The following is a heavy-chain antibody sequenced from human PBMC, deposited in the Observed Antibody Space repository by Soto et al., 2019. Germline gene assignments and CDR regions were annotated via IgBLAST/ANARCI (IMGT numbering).Heavy chain of an antibody. Sequence: KQRGASVKVSGKASGYPFTSYYMHWVRQAPGQGLEWMGIINPSGGSTSYAQKFQGRVTMTTDTSTSTAFMELRSLRSDDTAVYYCARETIPQMYYYGTDVWGQGTTVTVSS. D-gene: IGHD3-16*01. CDR2: INPSGGST. CDR3: ARETIPQMYYYGTDV. CDR1: GYPFTSYY. V-gene: IGHV1-46*01. J-gene: IGHJ6*02.